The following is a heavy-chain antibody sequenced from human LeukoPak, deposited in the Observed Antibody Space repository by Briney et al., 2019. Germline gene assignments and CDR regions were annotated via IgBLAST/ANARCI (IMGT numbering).Heavy chain of an antibody. D-gene: IGHD6-13*01. V-gene: IGHV1-18*04. J-gene: IGHJ3*02. CDR3: ARVYSSSWYFAFDI. CDR1: GYTFTSYG. CDR2: ISAYNGNT. Sequence: GASVKVSCKASGYTFTSYGISWVRQAPGQGLEWMGWISAYNGNTNYAQKLQGRVTMTTDTSTSTAYMELRSLRPDDTAVYYCARVYSSSWYFAFDIWGQGTMVTVSS.